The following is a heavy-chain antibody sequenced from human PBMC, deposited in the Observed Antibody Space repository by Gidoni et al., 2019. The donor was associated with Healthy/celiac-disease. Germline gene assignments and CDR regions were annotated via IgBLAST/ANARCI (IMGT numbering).Heavy chain of an antibody. Sequence: EVQLVESGGGLVQPGRSLRLSCPASGFTFGVYAMSWFRQAPGKGLEWVGFIRSKAYGGTKEYAASVKGRLTISRDDSKSIAYLQMNSLKTEDTAVYYCTRGGGYYYYGMDVWGQGTTVTVSS. D-gene: IGHD3-16*01. J-gene: IGHJ6*02. CDR2: IRSKAYGGTK. CDR1: GFTFGVYA. V-gene: IGHV3-49*03. CDR3: TRGGGYYYYGMDV.